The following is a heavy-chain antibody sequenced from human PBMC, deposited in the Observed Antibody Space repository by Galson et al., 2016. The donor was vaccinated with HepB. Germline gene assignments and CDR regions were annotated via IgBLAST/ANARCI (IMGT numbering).Heavy chain of an antibody. CDR3: ASLLGGSTFDY. V-gene: IGHV4-39*01. CDR2: IFYYGNT. J-gene: IGHJ4*02. CDR1: GASISSGSYS. D-gene: IGHD1-26*01. Sequence: SETLSLTCTVSGASISSGSYSWAWIRQPPGKGLEWIGTIFYYGNTYYNPSLQSRVTISVDTSKSQFSLKLRFVTAADTSVYYCASLLGGSTFDYWGQGTLVRVSS.